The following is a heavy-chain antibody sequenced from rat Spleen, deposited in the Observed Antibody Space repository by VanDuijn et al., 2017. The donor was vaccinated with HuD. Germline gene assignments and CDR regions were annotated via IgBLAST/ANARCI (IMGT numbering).Heavy chain of an antibody. D-gene: IGHD1-9*01. CDR2: ITNSGGSI. CDR1: GFTLSDYN. CDR3: ARRHYGYTDYFDY. Sequence: EVQLVESGGGLVQPGRSLKLSCEVSGFTLSDYNMAWVRQAPRKGLEWVATITNSGGSIYYPDSVKGRFTISRDNAKSTLYLQMNSLRSEDTATYYCARRHYGYTDYFDYWGQGVMVTVSS. V-gene: IGHV5-7*01. J-gene: IGHJ2*01.